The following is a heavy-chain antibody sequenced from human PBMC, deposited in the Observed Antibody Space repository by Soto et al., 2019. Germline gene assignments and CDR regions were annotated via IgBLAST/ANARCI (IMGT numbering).Heavy chain of an antibody. Sequence: SVKVSCKTSGFIFTSSAVQWVRQARGQRLEWMGRIVVGSGKTDYAQKFQGRVTITADESTSTAYMELSSLRSEDTAVYYCASPDLAGYCSGGSCDSDAFDIWGQGTMVTVSS. CDR2: IVVGSGKT. CDR3: ASPDLAGYCSGGSCDSDAFDI. CDR1: GFIFTSSA. D-gene: IGHD2-15*01. V-gene: IGHV1-58*01. J-gene: IGHJ3*02.